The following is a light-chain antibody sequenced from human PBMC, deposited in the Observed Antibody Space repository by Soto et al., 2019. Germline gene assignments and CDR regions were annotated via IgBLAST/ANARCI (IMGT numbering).Light chain of an antibody. V-gene: IGLV1-51*01. CDR1: SSNIGRYY. Sequence: SVLTQPPSVSAAPGQKVTISCSGSSSNIGRYYVSWYQHLPGTAPTVLIYDNTKRPSGIHDRFSGSRSGTSATLGITGRPTVDEAVYYFGTFDISMNAYVFGTGTKGTVL. J-gene: IGLJ1*01. CDR2: DNT. CDR3: GTFDISMNAYV.